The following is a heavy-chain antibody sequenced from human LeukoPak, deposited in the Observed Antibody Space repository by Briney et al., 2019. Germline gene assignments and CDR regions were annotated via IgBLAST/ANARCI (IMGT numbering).Heavy chain of an antibody. CDR3: ARDLPAAAGKGDAFDI. CDR2: ISSSSSYI. J-gene: IGHJ3*02. V-gene: IGHV3-21*01. CDR1: GFTFSSYS. Sequence: GGSLRLSCAASGFTFSSYSMNWVRQAPGKGLEWVSSISSSSSYIYYADSVKGRFTISRDNAKNSLYLQMNSLRAEDTAVYYCARDLPAAAGKGDAFDIWGQGTMVTVSS. D-gene: IGHD6-13*01.